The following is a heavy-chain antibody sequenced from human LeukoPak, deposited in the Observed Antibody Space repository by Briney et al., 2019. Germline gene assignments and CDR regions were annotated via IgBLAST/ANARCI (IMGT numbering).Heavy chain of an antibody. Sequence: QAGGSLRLSCAASGFTFRSYWMHWVRQVSGKGLVWVSRIDSDGSRTYYADSVKGRFTISRDNAKNTLYLQMNSLRAEDTAVYYCARESYCSGGSCYSGRAFDIWGQGTMVTVSS. J-gene: IGHJ3*02. CDR3: ARESYCSGGSCYSGRAFDI. V-gene: IGHV3-74*01. CDR2: IDSDGSRT. CDR1: GFTFRSYW. D-gene: IGHD2-15*01.